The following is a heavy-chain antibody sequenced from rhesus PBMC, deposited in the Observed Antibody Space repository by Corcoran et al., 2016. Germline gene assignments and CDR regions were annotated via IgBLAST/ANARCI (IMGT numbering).Heavy chain of an antibody. D-gene: IGHD3-16*01. J-gene: IGHJ5-1*01. Sequence: QVQLQESGPGRVKPSETLSLTCAVSGGSIREDYNLRRIRQPPGTGLEWIGYIYGSGGGTNYNPSLKNRVTISIDMSKNQFSLKLNSVTAADTAMYYCARPYSGSYYRFDVWGAGVLVTVSS. CDR2: IYGSGGGT. CDR3: ARPYSGSYYRFDV. V-gene: IGHV4-106*01. CDR1: GGSIREDYN.